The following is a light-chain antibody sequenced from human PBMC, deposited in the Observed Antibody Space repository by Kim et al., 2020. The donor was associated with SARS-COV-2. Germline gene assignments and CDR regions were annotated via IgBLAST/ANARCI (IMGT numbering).Light chain of an antibody. CDR3: QLWDSSSDHPV. Sequence: APGKTTRITWGGNNIGSKSVHWYQQKPGQAPVLVISDDTDRPSGIPERFSGSNSGNTATLTISRVEAGDEADYYCQLWDSSSDHPVFGGGTQLTVL. J-gene: IGLJ3*02. V-gene: IGLV3-21*03. CDR2: DDT. CDR1: NIGSKS.